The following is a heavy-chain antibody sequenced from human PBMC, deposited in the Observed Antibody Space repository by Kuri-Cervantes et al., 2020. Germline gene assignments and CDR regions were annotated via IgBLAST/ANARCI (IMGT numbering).Heavy chain of an antibody. D-gene: IGHD6-13*01. V-gene: IGHV3-7*01. Sequence: LSLTCAASGFTFSSYGMHWVRQAPGKGLEWVANIKQDGSEKYYVDSVKGRFTISRDNAKNSLYLQMNSLRAEDTAVYYCARVRGSSWYQDDAFDIWGQGTMVTVSS. CDR1: GFTFSSYG. CDR3: ARVRGSSWYQDDAFDI. CDR2: IKQDGSEK. J-gene: IGHJ3*02.